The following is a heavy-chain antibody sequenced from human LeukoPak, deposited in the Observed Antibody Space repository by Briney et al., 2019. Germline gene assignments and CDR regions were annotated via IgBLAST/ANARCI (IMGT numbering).Heavy chain of an antibody. CDR1: GGSISSYF. Sequence: SETLSLTCTVSGGSISSYFWSWIRQPPGKGLEWIGYVYYSGGTNYNPSPKSRVTMSVDTSKNHFSLKLTSVTAADTAVYYCARGGYCSGGSCYYNWFDPWGQGTLVTVSS. CDR3: ARGGYCSGGSCYYNWFDP. J-gene: IGHJ5*02. CDR2: VYYSGGT. V-gene: IGHV4-59*12. D-gene: IGHD2-15*01.